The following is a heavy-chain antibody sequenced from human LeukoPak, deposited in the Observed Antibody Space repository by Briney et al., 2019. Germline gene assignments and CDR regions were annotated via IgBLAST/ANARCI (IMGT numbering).Heavy chain of an antibody. CDR3: AGWTLEGPGDGDTAPPKSN. CDR1: GGSISSGGSY. D-gene: IGHD5-18*01. J-gene: IGHJ4*02. Sequence: PSETLSLTCTVSGGSISSGGSYWSWIRQHPGKGLEWIGYIYYSGSTYYNPSLKSRVTISVDTSKNQFSLKLSSVTAADTAVYYCAGWTLEGPGDGDTAPPKSNWGQGTLVTVSS. CDR2: IYYSGST. V-gene: IGHV4-31*03.